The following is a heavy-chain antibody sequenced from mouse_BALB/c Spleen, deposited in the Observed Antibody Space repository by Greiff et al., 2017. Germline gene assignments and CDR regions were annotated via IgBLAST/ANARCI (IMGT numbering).Heavy chain of an antibody. CDR2: INPGSGGT. CDR3: ARYGYDYDGDY. J-gene: IGHJ2*01. V-gene: IGHV1-54*01. Sequence: QVQLKESGAELVRPGTSVKVSCKASGYAFTNYLIEWVKQRPGQGLEWIGVINPGSGGTNYNEKFKGKATLTADKSSSTAYMQLSSLTSDDSAVYFCARYGYDYDGDYWGQGTTLTVSS. D-gene: IGHD2-4*01. CDR1: GYAFTNYL.